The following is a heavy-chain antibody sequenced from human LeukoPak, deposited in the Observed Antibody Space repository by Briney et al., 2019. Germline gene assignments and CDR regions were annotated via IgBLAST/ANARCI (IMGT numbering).Heavy chain of an antibody. Sequence: GRSLRLSCAASGFTFSSYGMHWVRQAPGKGLEWVAVIWYDGSNKYYADSVKGRFTISRDNSKNTLYLQMNSLRAEDTAVYYCAREDSGSSNFDYWGQGTLVTVSS. D-gene: IGHD1-26*01. V-gene: IGHV3-33*01. CDR1: GFTFSSYG. J-gene: IGHJ4*02. CDR2: IWYDGSNK. CDR3: AREDSGSSNFDY.